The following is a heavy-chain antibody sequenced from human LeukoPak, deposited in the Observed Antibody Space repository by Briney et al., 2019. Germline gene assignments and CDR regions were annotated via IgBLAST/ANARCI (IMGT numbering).Heavy chain of an antibody. V-gene: IGHV3-21*01. CDR3: ARPSVNDYADFQH. J-gene: IGHJ1*01. CDR2: MSSGTSHPDYV. D-gene: IGHD4-17*01. CDR1: GFTFSSYN. Sequence: GGSLRLSCVASGFTFSSYNMHWVRQAPGKGLEWVSSMSSGTSHPDYVHYSESVKGRFTISRDNAKNSLFLHMSSLRDEDTAVYYCARPSVNDYADFQHWGQGALVTVSS.